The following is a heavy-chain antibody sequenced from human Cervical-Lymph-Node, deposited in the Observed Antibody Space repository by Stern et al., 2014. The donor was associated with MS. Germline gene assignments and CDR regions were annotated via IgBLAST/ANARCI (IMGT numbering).Heavy chain of an antibody. CDR1: GFTFSSYG. CDR2: ISYDGSDT. Sequence: VHLVESGGGVVQPGRSLRLTCTVSGFTFSSYGMHWVRQAPGKGLEWVAVISYDGSDTYYAESVKGRFTSSRDNTKNTLYLEMRRLRREDTAVYYCVKRGITEVRGVRLGDYWGPGTLVIVSS. V-gene: IGHV3-30*18. J-gene: IGHJ4*02. D-gene: IGHD3-10*01. CDR3: VKRGITEVRGVRLGDY.